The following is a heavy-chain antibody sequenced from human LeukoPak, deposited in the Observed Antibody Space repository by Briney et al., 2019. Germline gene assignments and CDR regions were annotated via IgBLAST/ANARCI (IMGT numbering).Heavy chain of an antibody. D-gene: IGHD3-22*01. CDR3: ARWGYFDSSGYFVAEY. J-gene: IGHJ4*02. Sequence: PSETLSLTCTVSGDSISSYYWNWIRQAPGKGLEYIRWIHYSGSTDYNPSLKSRVTISLDRSKRQLSLNLRSVTAADTAVYYCARWGYFDSSGYFVAEYRGQGTLVTVSS. CDR1: GDSISSYY. V-gene: IGHV4-59*01. CDR2: IHYSGST.